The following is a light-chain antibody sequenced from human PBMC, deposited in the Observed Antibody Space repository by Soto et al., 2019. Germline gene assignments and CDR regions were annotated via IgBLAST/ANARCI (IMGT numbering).Light chain of an antibody. Sequence: QSALTQPPSASGSLGQSVTISCTGTSSDVGGYNYVSWHQQHPGKAPKVMIYEVTKRPPGVPDRFSGSKSGNTASLNVSGLQAEDDADYYCSSFAGGGNPVLLGGGTKLTVL. CDR2: EVT. V-gene: IGLV2-8*01. CDR3: SSFAGGGNPVL. J-gene: IGLJ2*01. CDR1: SSDVGGYNY.